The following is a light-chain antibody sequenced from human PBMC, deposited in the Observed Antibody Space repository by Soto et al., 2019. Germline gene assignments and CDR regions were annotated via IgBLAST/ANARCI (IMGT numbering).Light chain of an antibody. CDR1: QAVSSY. CDR3: QQSHTTPTT. J-gene: IGKJ5*01. Sequence: DIQMTQSPSSLSASVGDRVTITCRAGQAVSSYLNWYQQKPGTAPRLLVYGASRLQSGVPSRFSGSGSGTHFTLTISGLQPEDFVTYYCQQSHTTPTTFGQGTRVDIK. V-gene: IGKV1-39*01. CDR2: GAS.